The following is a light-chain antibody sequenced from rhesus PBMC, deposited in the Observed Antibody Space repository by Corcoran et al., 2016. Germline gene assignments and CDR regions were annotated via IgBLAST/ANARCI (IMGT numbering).Light chain of an antibody. Sequence: QAAPTQSPSVSGSPGQSVTISCTGTSSDIGANNRVSWYQQGPGKAPKLMIYDVNQRPSGVSDRFSGSKSGSTASLTISGLQAEDEADYYCSSYGSGSTYIFGDGTRLTVL. J-gene: IGLJ1*01. CDR3: SSYGSGSTYI. V-gene: IGLV2-13*03. CDR1: SSDIGANNR. CDR2: DVN.